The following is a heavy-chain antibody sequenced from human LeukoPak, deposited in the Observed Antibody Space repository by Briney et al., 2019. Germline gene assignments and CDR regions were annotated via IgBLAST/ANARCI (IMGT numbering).Heavy chain of an antibody. V-gene: IGHV1-8*01. CDR3: ARGGGAYGSGVDGMDV. D-gene: IGHD3-10*01. CDR2: MNPNSGNT. J-gene: IGHJ6*02. Sequence: ASVKVSCKASGYTFTSYDINWVRQATGQGLEGMGWMNPNSGNTGYAQKFQGRVTMTRNTSISTAYMELSSLRSDDPAVYYCARGGGAYGSGVDGMDVWGQGTTVTVSS. CDR1: GYTFTSYD.